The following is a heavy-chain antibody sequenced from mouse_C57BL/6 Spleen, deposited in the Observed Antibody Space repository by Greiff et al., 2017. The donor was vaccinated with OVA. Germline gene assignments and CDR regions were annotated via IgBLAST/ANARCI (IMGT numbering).Heavy chain of an antibody. D-gene: IGHD1-1*01. CDR3: TRRGTTVVEGGYAMDY. CDR2: IDPETGGT. V-gene: IGHV1-15*01. CDR1: GYTFTDYE. Sequence: QVQLQQSGAELVRPGASVTLSCKASGYTFTDYEMHWVKQTPVHGLEWIGAIDPETGGTAYNQKFKGKAILTADKSSSTAYMELRSLTSEDSAVYYCTRRGTTVVEGGYAMDYWGQGTSVTVSS. J-gene: IGHJ4*01.